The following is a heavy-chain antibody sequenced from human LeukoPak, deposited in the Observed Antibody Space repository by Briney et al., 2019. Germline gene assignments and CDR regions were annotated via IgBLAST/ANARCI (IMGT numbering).Heavy chain of an antibody. V-gene: IGHV6-1*01. D-gene: IGHD3-3*01. CDR3: ARERNPYYDFWSGYYTPDYGMDV. Sequence: SQTLSLTCAISGDSVSSNSAAWNWIRQSLSRGLEWLGRTYYRSKWYNDYAVSVKSRITINPDTSKNQFSLQLNSVTPEDTAVYYCARERNPYYDFWSGYYTPDYGMDVWGQGTTVTVSS. J-gene: IGHJ6*02. CDR2: TYYRSKWYN. CDR1: GDSVSSNSAA.